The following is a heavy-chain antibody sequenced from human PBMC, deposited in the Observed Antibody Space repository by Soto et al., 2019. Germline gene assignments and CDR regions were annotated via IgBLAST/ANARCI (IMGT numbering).Heavy chain of an antibody. CDR1: GYTFTNYW. CDR3: AASIFYYGMDV. V-gene: IGHV5-51*01. CDR2: IYPGDSDT. Sequence: PGESLKISCKGSGYTFTNYWIGWVRQMPGKGLEWMGIIYPGDSDTKYNPSFQGQVTISADKSITTTYLQWSSLKATDTAIYYCAASIFYYGMDVWGQGTTVTVSS. J-gene: IGHJ6*02.